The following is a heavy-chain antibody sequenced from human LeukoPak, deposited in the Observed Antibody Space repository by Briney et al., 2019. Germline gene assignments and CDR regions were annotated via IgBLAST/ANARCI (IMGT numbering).Heavy chain of an antibody. Sequence: ASVKVSCKASGYTFTGYYMHWVRQAPGQGLEWMGWINPNSGGTNYAQKFQGWVTMTRDTSISTAYMELSRLRSDDTAVYYCARVIGGSYSAFDIWGQGTMVTVSS. D-gene: IGHD1-26*01. CDR1: GYTFTGYY. J-gene: IGHJ3*02. V-gene: IGHV1-2*04. CDR3: ARVIGGSYSAFDI. CDR2: INPNSGGT.